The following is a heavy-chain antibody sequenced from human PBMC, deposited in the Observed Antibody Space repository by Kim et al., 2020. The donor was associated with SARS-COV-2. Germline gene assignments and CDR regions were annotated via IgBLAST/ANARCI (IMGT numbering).Heavy chain of an antibody. Sequence: GGSLRLSCVASGFTFSSYAMSWVRQAPGKGLEWVSVIYGGSTDTYYADSVKGRFTISRDNSKNTLYLQMNSLRAEDTAIYYCAKFQGGHRYDASDMWGQGTVVTVSS. J-gene: IGHJ3*02. CDR1: GFTFSSYA. V-gene: IGHV3-23*03. CDR2: IYGGSTDT. D-gene: IGHD3-16*01. CDR3: AKFQGGHRYDASDM.